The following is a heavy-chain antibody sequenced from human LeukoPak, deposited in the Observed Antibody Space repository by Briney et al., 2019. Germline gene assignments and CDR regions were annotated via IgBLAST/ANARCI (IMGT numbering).Heavy chain of an antibody. V-gene: IGHV3-21*01. D-gene: IGHD3-22*01. Sequence: GGSLRLSCAASGFTFSSYSMNWVRQAPGKGLEWVSSISSSSSHIYYADSVKGRFTISRDNAKNSLYLQMNSLRAEDTAVYYCARDYPSADYYDSSGYDYWGQGTLVTVSS. J-gene: IGHJ4*02. CDR1: GFTFSSYS. CDR2: ISSSSSHI. CDR3: ARDYPSADYYDSSGYDY.